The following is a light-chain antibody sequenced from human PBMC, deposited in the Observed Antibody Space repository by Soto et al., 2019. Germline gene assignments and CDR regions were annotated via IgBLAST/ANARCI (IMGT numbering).Light chain of an antibody. CDR2: WAS. J-gene: IGKJ2*01. V-gene: IGKV4-1*01. Sequence: DIVMTQSPDSLAVSLGERATINCKSSQSVLHSSNNKNYLAWYQLKPGQPPKLLIYWASTRESGVPDRFSGSGSGTDFTLTISSLQAEDVAVYYCQQHYSPIPYTFGQGTKLEIK. CDR3: QQHYSPIPYT. CDR1: QSVLHSSNNKNY.